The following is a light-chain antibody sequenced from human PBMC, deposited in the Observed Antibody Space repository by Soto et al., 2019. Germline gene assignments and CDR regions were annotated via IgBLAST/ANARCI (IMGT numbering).Light chain of an antibody. CDR2: KAS. J-gene: IGKJ2*01. CDR3: QQYNSYPFT. Sequence: DIQMTQSPSTLSASVGDRVTISCRASQSISSWLAWYQLKPGKAPKLLIYKASSLESGVPSRFSGSGSGTAFTLTISSLQTDDFATYYCQQYNSYPFTFGQGTKLEIK. CDR1: QSISSW. V-gene: IGKV1-5*03.